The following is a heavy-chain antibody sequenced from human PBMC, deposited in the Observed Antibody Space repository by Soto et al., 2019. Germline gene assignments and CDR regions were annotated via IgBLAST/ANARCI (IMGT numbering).Heavy chain of an antibody. D-gene: IGHD2-21*01. CDR2: IYYSGST. CDR1: GCSVSSGSYY. J-gene: IGHJ6*02. CDR3: ARDCGGECRDYYYGMDV. V-gene: IGHV4-61*01. Sequence: SETLSLTCTVSGCSVSSGSYYWSWIRQPPGKGLEWIGYIYYSGSTNYNPSLKSRVTISVDTSKNQFSLKLSSVTAADTAVYYCARDCGGECRDYYYGMDVWGQGTTVTVSS.